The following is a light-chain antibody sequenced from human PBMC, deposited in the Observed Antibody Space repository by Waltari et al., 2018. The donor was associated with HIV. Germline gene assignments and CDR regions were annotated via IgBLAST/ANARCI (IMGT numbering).Light chain of an antibody. CDR1: SSNIGSNT. CDR3: AAWDDSLNVSWV. J-gene: IGLJ3*02. Sequence: QSVLTQPPSAYGTPGQRVTISCSGSSSNIGSNTVNWYQQLPGTAPKLLIYSNNQRPSGVPDRFSGSKSGTSASLAISGLQSEDEADYYCAAWDDSLNVSWVFGGGTKLTVL. V-gene: IGLV1-44*01. CDR2: SNN.